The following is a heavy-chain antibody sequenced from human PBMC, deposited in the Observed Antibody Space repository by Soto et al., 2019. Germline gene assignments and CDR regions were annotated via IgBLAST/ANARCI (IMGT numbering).Heavy chain of an antibody. J-gene: IGHJ5*02. Sequence: SETLSLTCTVSGGSISSSSYYWGWIRQPPGKGLEWIGSIYYSGSTYYNPSLKSRVTISVDTSKNQFSLKLSSVTAADTAVYYCARPTSGTGTTGGWFDPWGQGTLVTVSS. CDR2: IYYSGST. CDR1: GGSISSSSYY. CDR3: ARPTSGTGTTGGWFDP. V-gene: IGHV4-39*01. D-gene: IGHD1-7*01.